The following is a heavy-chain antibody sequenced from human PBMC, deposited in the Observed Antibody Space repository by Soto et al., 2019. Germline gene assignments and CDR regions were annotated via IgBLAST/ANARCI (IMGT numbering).Heavy chain of an antibody. CDR3: ARKHGDYLNWFDP. D-gene: IGHD4-17*01. J-gene: IGHJ5*02. CDR2: IYYSGST. Sequence: PSETLSLTCTVSGGSISSGDYYWSWIRQPPGKGLGEIGYIYYSGSTYYNPSLKSRVTISVDTSKNQFSLNLSSVTAADTAVYYCARKHGDYLNWFDPWGQGTLVTVSS. V-gene: IGHV4-30-4*01. CDR1: GGSISSGDYY.